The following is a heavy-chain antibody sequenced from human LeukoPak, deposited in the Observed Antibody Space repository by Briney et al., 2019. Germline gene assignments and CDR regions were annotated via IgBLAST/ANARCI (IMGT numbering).Heavy chain of an antibody. CDR3: ARDGEWLDAFDI. Sequence: SETLSLTCAVYGGSFSGYYWSWIRQPPGKGLEWIGEINHSGSTNYNPSLKSRVTISVDTSKNQFSLKLSSVTAADTAVYYCARDGEWLDAFDIWAKGQWSPSLQ. D-gene: IGHD5-12*01. J-gene: IGHJ3*02. CDR2: INHSGST. CDR1: GGSFSGYY. V-gene: IGHV4-34*01.